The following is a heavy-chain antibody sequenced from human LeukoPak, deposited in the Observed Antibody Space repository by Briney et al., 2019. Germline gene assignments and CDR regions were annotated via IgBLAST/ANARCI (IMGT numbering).Heavy chain of an antibody. CDR2: INSDESRT. Sequence: GGSLRLSCAASGFTFNTFWMHWVRQVPGKGLVWVSRINSDESRTNYADSVKGRFTISRDNAKNTLYLHMNSLRAEDTAVYYCTANYNYWGQGTLVTVSS. D-gene: IGHD3-10*01. V-gene: IGHV3-74*01. J-gene: IGHJ4*02. CDR3: TANYNY. CDR1: GFTFNTFW.